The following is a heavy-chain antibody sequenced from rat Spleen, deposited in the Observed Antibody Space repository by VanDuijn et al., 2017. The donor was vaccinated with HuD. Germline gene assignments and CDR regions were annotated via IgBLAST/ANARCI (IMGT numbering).Heavy chain of an antibody. Sequence: EVQLVESGGGLVQPGRSLKLSCAASGFTFSSFAMAWVRQAPKKGLEWVATLTSGGSNTYYPDSVKGRFTISRDNAKSTLYLQMDSLRSEDTATYYCANAYNNYGYFDFWGPGTMVTVSS. V-gene: IGHV5-25*01. CDR2: LTSGGSNT. CDR3: ANAYNNYGYFDF. CDR1: GFTFSSFA. D-gene: IGHD1-10*01. J-gene: IGHJ1*01.